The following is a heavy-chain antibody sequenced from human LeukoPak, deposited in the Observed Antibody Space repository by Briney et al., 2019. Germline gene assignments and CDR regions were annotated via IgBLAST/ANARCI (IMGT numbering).Heavy chain of an antibody. CDR2: IYDSGST. J-gene: IGHJ3*02. CDR3: ARDCSGGSCYGAFDI. D-gene: IGHD2-15*01. CDR1: GASIRRGDYY. V-gene: IGHV4-30-4*01. Sequence: SETLSLTCTVSGASIRRGDYYWSWIRQPPGKGLEWIGYIYDSGSTYYNPSLKSRITISVDTSENRFSLKLSSVTATDTAVYYCARDCSGGSCYGAFDIWGQGTMVTVSS.